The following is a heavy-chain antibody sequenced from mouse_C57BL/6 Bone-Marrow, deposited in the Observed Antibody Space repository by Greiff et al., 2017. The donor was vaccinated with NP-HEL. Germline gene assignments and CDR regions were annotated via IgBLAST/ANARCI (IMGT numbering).Heavy chain of an antibody. Sequence: EVKVEESGGGLVQPGGSMKLSCVASGFTFSNYWMNWVRQSPEKGLEWVAQIRLKSDNYATLYAESVKGRFTISRADHKSSFYLQMNNFSAEDTGMYYCTYSNRAWFAYWGQGTLVTVYA. V-gene: IGHV6-3*01. CDR2: IRLKSDNYAT. J-gene: IGHJ3*01. D-gene: IGHD2-5*01. CDR3: TYSNRAWFAY. CDR1: GFTFSNYW.